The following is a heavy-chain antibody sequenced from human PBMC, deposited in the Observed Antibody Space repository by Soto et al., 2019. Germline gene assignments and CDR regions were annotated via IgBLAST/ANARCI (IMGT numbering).Heavy chain of an antibody. V-gene: IGHV1-2*02. CDR3: ARDRIEAAGTPRFNYYYGMDV. J-gene: IGHJ6*02. D-gene: IGHD6-13*01. CDR2: INPNSGGT. Sequence: ASVKVSCKASGYTFTGYYMHWVRQAPGQGLEWMGWINPNSGGTNYAQKFQGRVTMTRDTSISTAYMELSRLRSDDTAVYYCARDRIEAAGTPRFNYYYGMDVWGQGTTVTVSS. CDR1: GYTFTGYY.